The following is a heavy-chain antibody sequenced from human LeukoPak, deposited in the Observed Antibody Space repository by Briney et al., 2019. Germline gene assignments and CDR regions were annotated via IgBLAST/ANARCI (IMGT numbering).Heavy chain of an antibody. D-gene: IGHD3-10*01. CDR3: ARDPEGSGENWFDP. Sequence: SETLSLTCTVSGGSISSYYWSWIRRAAGKGLEWIGRIYTSGSTNYNPSLKSRVTMSVDTSKNQFSLKLSSVTAADTAVYYCARDPEGSGENWFDPWGQGTLVTVSS. J-gene: IGHJ5*02. CDR2: IYTSGST. V-gene: IGHV4-4*07. CDR1: GGSISSYY.